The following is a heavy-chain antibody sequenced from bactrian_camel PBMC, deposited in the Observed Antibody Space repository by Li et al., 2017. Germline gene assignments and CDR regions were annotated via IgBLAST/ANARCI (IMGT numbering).Heavy chain of an antibody. CDR1: ENTDRC. Sequence: HVQLVESGGGSVQSGGSLRLSCAASENTDRCLGWFRQSPGKEREGVASIDNYGTTSYAYSVMGRFTISRDNAKNTLYLQLNNLNPEDTATYYCGRGFSKGLGPNCAYNFSGRGTSVTVSLFSGRGTQVTVS. J-gene: IGHJ4*01. CDR2: IDNYGTT. D-gene: IGHD3*01. V-gene: IGHV3S53*01.